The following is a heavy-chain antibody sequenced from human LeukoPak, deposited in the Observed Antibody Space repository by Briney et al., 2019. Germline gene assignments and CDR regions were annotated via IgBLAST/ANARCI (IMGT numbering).Heavy chain of an antibody. J-gene: IGHJ3*02. CDR2: MNPNSGNT. Sequence: ASAKVSCKASGYTFTSYDINWVRQATGQGLEWMGWMNPNSGNTGYAQKFQGRVTMTRNTSISTAYMELSSLRSEDTAVYYCATQGVEDDAFDIWGQGTMVTVSS. CDR1: GYTFTSYD. D-gene: IGHD2-15*01. CDR3: ATQGVEDDAFDI. V-gene: IGHV1-8*01.